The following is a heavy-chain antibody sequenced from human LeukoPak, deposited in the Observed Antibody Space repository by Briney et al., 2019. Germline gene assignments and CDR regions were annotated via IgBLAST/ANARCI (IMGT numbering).Heavy chain of an antibody. J-gene: IGHJ4*02. CDR3: TTDQLPIFDY. V-gene: IGHV3-15*01. D-gene: IGHD2-2*01. CDR2: IKSKTDGGTT. CDR1: GFTFSSYA. Sequence: GGSLRLSCAASGFTFSSYAMHWVRQAPGKGLEWVGRIKSKTDGGTTDYAAPVKGRFTISRDDSKNTLYLQMNSLKTEDTAVYYCTTDQLPIFDYWGQGTLVTVSS.